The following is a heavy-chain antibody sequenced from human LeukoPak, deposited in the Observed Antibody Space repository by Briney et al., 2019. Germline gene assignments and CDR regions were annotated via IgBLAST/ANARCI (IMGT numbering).Heavy chain of an antibody. CDR2: ISAYNGNT. J-gene: IGHJ6*02. CDR3: ARDYYDSSGTNYYYYGMDV. Sequence: ASVKVSCKASGYTFTSYGISWVRQAPGQGLEWMGWISAYNGNTNYAQKLQGRVTMTTDTSTSTACMELRSLRSDDTAVYYCARDYYDSSGTNYYYYGMDVWGQGTTVTVSS. CDR1: GYTFTSYG. D-gene: IGHD3-22*01. V-gene: IGHV1-18*01.